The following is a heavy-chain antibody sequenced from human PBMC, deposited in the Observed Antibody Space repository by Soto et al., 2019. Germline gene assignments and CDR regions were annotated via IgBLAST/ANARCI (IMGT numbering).Heavy chain of an antibody. CDR3: ARENYFISGYYPPGASDI. Sequence: GGSLRLSCAASGFTFSSYGMHWVRQAPGKGLEWVAVIWYDGSNKYYADSVKGRFTISRDNSKNTLYLQMNSLRAEDTAVYYCARENYFISGYYPPGASDIRCPGPMVTL. J-gene: IGHJ3*02. CDR2: IWYDGSNK. D-gene: IGHD3-22*01. V-gene: IGHV3-33*01. CDR1: GFTFSSYG.